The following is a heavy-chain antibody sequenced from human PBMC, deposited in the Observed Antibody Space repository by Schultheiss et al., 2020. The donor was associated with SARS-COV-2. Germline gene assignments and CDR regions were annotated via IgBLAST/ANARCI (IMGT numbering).Heavy chain of an antibody. D-gene: IGHD3-3*01. V-gene: IGHV4-59*04. CDR1: GGSISSYY. CDR3: AKDGILASL. CDR2: IFHSGTT. Sequence: SETLSLTCTVSGGSISSYYWSWIRQPPGKGLEWIGQIFHSGTTIYNPSLESRVTMSVDTSKNQFSLKLSSVTAADTAVYYCAKDGILASLWGQGTLVTVSS. J-gene: IGHJ4*02.